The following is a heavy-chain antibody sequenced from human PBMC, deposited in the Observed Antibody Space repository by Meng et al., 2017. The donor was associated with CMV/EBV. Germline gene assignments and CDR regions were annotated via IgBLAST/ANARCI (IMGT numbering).Heavy chain of an antibody. CDR2: IRYDGSNK. J-gene: IGHJ4*02. CDR3: ATLHTATGAY. CDR1: GFTFSSYG. V-gene: IGHV3-30*02. D-gene: IGHD5-18*01. Sequence: GESLKISCAASGFTFSSYGMHWVRQAPGKELEWVAFIRYDGSNKYYADSVKGRFTISRDNSKNTLYLQMNSLRAEDTAVYYCATLHTATGAYWGQGTLVTVSS.